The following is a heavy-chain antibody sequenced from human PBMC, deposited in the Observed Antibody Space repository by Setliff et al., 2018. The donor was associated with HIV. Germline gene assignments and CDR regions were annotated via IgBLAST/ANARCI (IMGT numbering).Heavy chain of an antibody. CDR2: ISAYNGNT. CDR1: GYTFTSYG. J-gene: IGHJ5*02. V-gene: IGHV1-18*01. CDR3: ARGSYCSGGSCYVNWFDP. D-gene: IGHD2-15*01. Sequence: ASVKVSCKASGYTFTSYGISWVRQAPGQGLEWMGWISAYNGNTNYAQKLQGRVTMTTDTSTSTAYMELRSLRSDDTAVYYCARGSYCSGGSCYVNWFDPWGQGTLVTVSS.